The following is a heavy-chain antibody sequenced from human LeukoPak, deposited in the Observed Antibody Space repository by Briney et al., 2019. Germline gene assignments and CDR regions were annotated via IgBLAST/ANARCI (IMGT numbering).Heavy chain of an antibody. CDR3: ARERYETLDY. CDR2: IYDSGST. V-gene: IGHV4-59*01. D-gene: IGHD3-16*01. Sequence: SETLSLTCTVSGGSISSYYWSWIRQPPGKGLEWIGYIYDSGSTNYNPSLKSRVTISVDTSKNQFSLKLSSVTAADTAVYYCARERYETLDYWGQGTLVTVSS. J-gene: IGHJ4*02. CDR1: GGSISSYY.